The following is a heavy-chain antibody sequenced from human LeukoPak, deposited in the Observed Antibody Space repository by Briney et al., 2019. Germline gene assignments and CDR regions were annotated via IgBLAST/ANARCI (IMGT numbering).Heavy chain of an antibody. Sequence: PGGSLRLSCAASGFTFSSYAMHWVRQAPGKGLEWVAVISYDGSNKYYADSVKGRFTISRDNSKNTLYLQMNSLRAEDTAVYYCARDLVLRYFDWLSRPGWFDPWGQGTLVTVSS. J-gene: IGHJ5*02. V-gene: IGHV3-30-3*01. CDR2: ISYDGSNK. CDR1: GFTFSSYA. CDR3: ARDLVLRYFDWLSRPGWFDP. D-gene: IGHD3-9*01.